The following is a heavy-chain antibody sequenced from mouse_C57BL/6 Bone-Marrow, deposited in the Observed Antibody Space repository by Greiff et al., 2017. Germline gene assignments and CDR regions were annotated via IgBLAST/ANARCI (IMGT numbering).Heavy chain of an antibody. V-gene: IGHV1-81*01. CDR3: ARSGYSNYGYDFDY. CDR1: GYTFTSYG. J-gene: IGHJ2*01. Sequence: QVQLQQSGAELARPGASVKLSCKASGYTFTSYGISWVKQRTGQGLEWIGEIYPRSGNTYYNEKFKGKATLTADKSSSTAYMELRSLTSEDSAVYFCARSGYSNYGYDFDYWGQGTTRTVSS. CDR2: IYPRSGNT. D-gene: IGHD2-5*01.